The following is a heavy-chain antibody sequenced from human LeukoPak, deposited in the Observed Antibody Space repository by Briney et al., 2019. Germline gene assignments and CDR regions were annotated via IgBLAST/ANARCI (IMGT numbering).Heavy chain of an antibody. CDR1: GYTFTSYG. CDR3: AIPNPMGQLNDGRYYYYGMDV. J-gene: IGHJ6*02. V-gene: IGHV1-18*01. CDR2: ISAYKGNT. Sequence: ASVKVSCKSSGYTFTSYGISWVRQAPGQGLEWMGWISAYKGNTNYAQKLQGRVTMTTDTSTSTAYMELRSQRSDDTAVYYCAIPNPMGQLNDGRYYYYGMDVWGQGTTVTVSS. D-gene: IGHD1-1*01.